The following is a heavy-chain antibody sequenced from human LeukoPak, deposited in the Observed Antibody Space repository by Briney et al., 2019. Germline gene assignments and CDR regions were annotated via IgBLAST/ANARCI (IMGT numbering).Heavy chain of an antibody. CDR3: ARGRPHGNDY. Sequence: PGGSLKLSCVVSGFTFSSYWMNWVRQAPGKGLVWVSRIASDGSSTTYADSVKGRFSISRDNAKNTLYLQMNSLRVEDTAVYYCARGRPHGNDYWGQGTLVTVSS. D-gene: IGHD4-23*01. V-gene: IGHV3-74*01. J-gene: IGHJ4*02. CDR1: GFTFSSYW. CDR2: IASDGSST.